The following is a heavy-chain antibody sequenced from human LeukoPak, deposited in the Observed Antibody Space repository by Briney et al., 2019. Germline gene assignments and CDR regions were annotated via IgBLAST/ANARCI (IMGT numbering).Heavy chain of an antibody. Sequence: SETLSPTCTVSGGSISSSSYYWSWIRQPPGKGLEWIGEINHSGSTNYNPSLKSRVTISVDTSKNQFSLKLSSVTAADTAVYYCARGGAHGYSLKKYYFDYWGQGTLVTVSS. CDR2: INHSGST. CDR3: ARGGAHGYSLKKYYFDY. V-gene: IGHV4-39*07. CDR1: GGSISSSSYY. D-gene: IGHD5-24*01. J-gene: IGHJ4*02.